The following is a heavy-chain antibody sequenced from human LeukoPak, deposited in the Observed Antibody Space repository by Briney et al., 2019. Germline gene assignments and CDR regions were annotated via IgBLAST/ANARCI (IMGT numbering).Heavy chain of an antibody. D-gene: IGHD3-10*01. V-gene: IGHV1-69*05. Sequence: ASVKVSCKASGGTFSSYAISWVRQAPGQGLEWMGRIIPIFGTANYAQKFQGRVTITMDESTSTAYMELSSLRSEDTAVYYCARGSGPPYGMDVWGQGTTVTVSS. CDR1: GGTFSSYA. CDR2: IIPIFGTA. J-gene: IGHJ6*02. CDR3: ARGSGPPYGMDV.